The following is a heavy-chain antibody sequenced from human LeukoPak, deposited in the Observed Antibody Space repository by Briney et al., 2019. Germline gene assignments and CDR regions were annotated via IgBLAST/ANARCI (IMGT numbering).Heavy chain of an antibody. Sequence: GGSLRLSCAASGFTFSSYSMNWVRQAPGKGLEWVSPISSSSSYIYYADSVKGRFTISRDNAKNSLYLQMNSLRAEDTAVYYCARDRIAAAGNYYYYGMDVWGQGTTVTVSS. J-gene: IGHJ6*02. CDR3: ARDRIAAAGNYYYYGMDV. CDR2: ISSSSSYI. D-gene: IGHD6-13*01. CDR1: GFTFSSYS. V-gene: IGHV3-21*01.